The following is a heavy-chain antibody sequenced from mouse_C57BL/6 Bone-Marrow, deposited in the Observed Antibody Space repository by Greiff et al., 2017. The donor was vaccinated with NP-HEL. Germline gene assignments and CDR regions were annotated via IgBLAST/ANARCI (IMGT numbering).Heavy chain of an antibody. CDR1: GYAFTNYL. V-gene: IGHV1-54*01. J-gene: IGHJ4*01. Sequence: QVQLKQSGAELVRPGTSVKVSCKASGYAFTNYLIEWVKQRPGQGLEWIGVINPGSGGTNYNEKFKGKATLTADKSSSTAYMQLSSLTSEDSAVYFCARFSYAMDYWGQGTSVTVSS. CDR2: INPGSGGT. CDR3: ARFSYAMDY.